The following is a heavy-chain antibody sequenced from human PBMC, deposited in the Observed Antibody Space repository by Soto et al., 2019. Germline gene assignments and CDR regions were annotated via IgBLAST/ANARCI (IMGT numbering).Heavy chain of an antibody. J-gene: IGHJ3*02. Sequence: QVQLVQSGAEVKKPGSSVKVSCKDSGGTFSTYSMFWVRQAPGQGLEWMGRIIPMLGIRHYAQRFQDRVTITADKSTDTAHMELSSLRSEDTALYYCTIGSWSGEVFDIWGQGTMVTVSS. V-gene: IGHV1-69*02. CDR1: GGTFSTYS. CDR2: IIPMLGIR. D-gene: IGHD2-21*01. CDR3: TIGSWSGEVFDI.